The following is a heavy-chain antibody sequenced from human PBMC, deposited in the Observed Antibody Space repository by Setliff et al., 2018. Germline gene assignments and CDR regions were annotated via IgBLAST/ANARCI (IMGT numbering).Heavy chain of an antibody. J-gene: IGHJ4*02. CDR3: SRLVRYCTSTSCQGASGAEF. Sequence: ASVKVSCKASGYTFIDYGVSWVRQAPGQGLEWVGWISPYTGKTYLAPKFQDRVTLTADTSTTTAYLQLTNLRSDDTAIYYCSRLVRYCTSTSCQGASGAEFWGQGTLVTVSS. CDR2: ISPYTGKT. D-gene: IGHD2-2*01. V-gene: IGHV1-18*01. CDR1: GYTFIDYG.